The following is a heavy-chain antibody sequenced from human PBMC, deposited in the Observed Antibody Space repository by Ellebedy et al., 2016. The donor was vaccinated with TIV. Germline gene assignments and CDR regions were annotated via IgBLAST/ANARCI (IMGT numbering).Heavy chain of an antibody. CDR3: ARPGRGYYRGYFDY. V-gene: IGHV4-39*07. Sequence: SETLSLXXTVSGGSISSSSYYWGWIRQPPGKGLEWIGSIYYSGSTYYNPSLKSRVTISVDTSKNQFSLKLSSVTAADTAVYYCARPGRGYYRGYFDYWGQGTLVTVSS. D-gene: IGHD3-3*01. CDR2: IYYSGST. J-gene: IGHJ4*02. CDR1: GGSISSSSYY.